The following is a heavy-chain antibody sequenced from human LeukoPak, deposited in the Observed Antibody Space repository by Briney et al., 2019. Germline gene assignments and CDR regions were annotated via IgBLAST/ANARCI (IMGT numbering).Heavy chain of an antibody. CDR1: TFTFSSYW. V-gene: IGHV3-7*01. CDR2: IKDDGSEK. CDR3: ARRGTYQNWFDP. J-gene: IGHJ5*02. Sequence: GGSLRLSCAASTFTFSSYWMSRVRQAPGKGLEWVATIKDDGSEKFYVDSVSGRFTISRDNAKNSLYLQMNSLRAEDTAVYYCARRGTYQNWFDPWGQGTLVTVSS. D-gene: IGHD3-16*01.